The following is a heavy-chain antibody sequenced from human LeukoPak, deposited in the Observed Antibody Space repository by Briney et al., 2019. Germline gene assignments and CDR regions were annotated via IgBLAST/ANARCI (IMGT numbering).Heavy chain of an antibody. J-gene: IGHJ5*02. CDR3: TTETPIAAAGTAYLGWFDP. Sequence: GGSLRLSCAASGFTFSSYSMNWVRQAPGKGLEWVGRIKSKTDGGTTDYAAPVKGRFTISRDDSKNTLYLQMNSLKTEDTAVYYCTTETPIAAAGTAYLGWFDPWGQGTLVTVSS. V-gene: IGHV3-15*01. CDR1: GFTFSSYS. CDR2: IKSKTDGGTT. D-gene: IGHD6-13*01.